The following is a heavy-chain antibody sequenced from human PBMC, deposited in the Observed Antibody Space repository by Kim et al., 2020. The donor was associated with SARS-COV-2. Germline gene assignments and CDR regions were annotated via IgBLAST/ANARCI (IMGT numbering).Heavy chain of an antibody. D-gene: IGHD5-18*01. CDR3: ARIGYSYGTFDY. J-gene: IGHJ4*02. CDR1: GGSISSYY. V-gene: IGHV4-59*01. CDR2: IYYSGST. Sequence: SETLSLTCTVSGGSISSYYWSWIRQPPGKGLEWIGYIYYSGSTNYNPSLKSRVTISVDTSKNQFSLKLSSVTAADTAVYYCARIGYSYGTFDYWGQRTLVTVSS.